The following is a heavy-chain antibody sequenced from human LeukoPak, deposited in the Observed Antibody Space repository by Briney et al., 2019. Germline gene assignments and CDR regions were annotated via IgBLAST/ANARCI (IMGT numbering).Heavy chain of an antibody. J-gene: IGHJ4*02. D-gene: IGHD1-26*01. CDR2: IKPDGSEK. CDR3: AYRNTLDY. Sequence: GGSLRLSCAASGFSFSGHWMNWVRQPPGKGLEWVANIKPDGSEKYYVDSVKSRFTISRDDAKRSLDLQMDSLRAEDTAIYYCAYRNTLDYWGQGTLVTVSS. V-gene: IGHV3-7*02. CDR1: GFSFSGHW.